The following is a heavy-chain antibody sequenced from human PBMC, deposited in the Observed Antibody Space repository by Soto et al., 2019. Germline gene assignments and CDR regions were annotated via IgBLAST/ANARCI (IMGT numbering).Heavy chain of an antibody. V-gene: IGHV3-23*01. J-gene: IGHJ4*02. D-gene: IGHD3-22*01. CDR3: ANITYYDSSGYYYPFDY. CDR1: GFTFSSYA. CDR2: ISGSGGST. Sequence: PVGSLRLSCAASGFTFSSYAMSWVRQAPGKGLEWVSAISGSGGSTYYGDSVKGRFTISRDNSKNTLYLQMNSLRAEDTAVYYCANITYYDSSGYYYPFDYWGQGTLVTVSS.